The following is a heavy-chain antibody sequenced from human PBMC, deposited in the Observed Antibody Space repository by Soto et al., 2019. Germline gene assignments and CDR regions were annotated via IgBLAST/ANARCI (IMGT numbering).Heavy chain of an antibody. CDR1: GFTFSNFG. J-gene: IGHJ6*02. Sequence: QMRLVESGGGVVQPGKSRRLSCAASGFTFSNFGMHWVRQAPGKWLEWVAVMWSDGSKKDYADSVKGRFIISSDRSKNMLYLQMNSLGVEDTGVYYCASVESGIVDFWGQGSMVTVSS. V-gene: IGHV3-33*01. D-gene: IGHD2-21*01. CDR3: ASVESGIVDF. CDR2: MWSDGSKK.